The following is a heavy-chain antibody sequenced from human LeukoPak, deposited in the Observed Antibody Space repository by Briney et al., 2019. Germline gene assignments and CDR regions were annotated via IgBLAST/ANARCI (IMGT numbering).Heavy chain of an antibody. CDR1: GYTFTSYG. CDR2: VSAYNGNT. V-gene: IGHV1-18*01. CDR3: ARDPQRITIFGVTSWPPLLY. J-gene: IGHJ4*02. Sequence: GASVKVSCKASGYTFTSYGISWVRQAPGQGLEWMGWVSAYNGNTNYAQKLQGRVTMTTDTSTSTAYMELRSLRSDDTAVYYCARDPQRITIFGVTSWPPLLYWGQGTLATVSS. D-gene: IGHD3-3*01.